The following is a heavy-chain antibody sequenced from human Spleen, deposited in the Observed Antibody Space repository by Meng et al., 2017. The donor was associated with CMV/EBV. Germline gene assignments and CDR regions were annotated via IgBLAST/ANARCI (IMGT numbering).Heavy chain of an antibody. CDR1: ELTFSDYY. D-gene: IGHD3-3*01. CDR2: ISGSGSTK. J-gene: IGHJ4*02. Sequence: GGSLRPSCAASELTFSDYYMGWIRQAPGKGLEWVSYISGSGSTKYYADSVKGRFTISRDNAKNSLYLQMNSLRAEDTAVYYCARDGGFWSGYSDYWGQGMLVTVSS. V-gene: IGHV3-11*01. CDR3: ARDGGFWSGYSDY.